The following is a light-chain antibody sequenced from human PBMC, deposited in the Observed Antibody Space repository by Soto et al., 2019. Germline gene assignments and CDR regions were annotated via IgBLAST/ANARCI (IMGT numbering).Light chain of an antibody. CDR1: SSNIGSNT. J-gene: IGLJ1*01. CDR3: AAWDDGLNGYV. V-gene: IGLV1-44*01. CDR2: SNN. Sequence: QAVVTQPPSASGTPGQRVTISCSGGSSNIGSNTVNWYQQLPGTAPKLLIYSNNQRPSGVPDRFSGSKSGTSASLAISGLQSEDEADYYCAAWDDGLNGYVFGTGTKLTVL.